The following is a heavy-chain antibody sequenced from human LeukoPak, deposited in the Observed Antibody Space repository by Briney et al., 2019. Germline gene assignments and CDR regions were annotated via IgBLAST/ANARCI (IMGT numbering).Heavy chain of an antibody. Sequence: SVKVSCKASAGTFSSYAISWVRQAPGQGLEWMGGIIPIFGTANYAQKFQGRVTITADESTSTAYMELSSLRSEDTAVYYCARDRGDYYGSGSYYNIAVWFDPWGQGTLVTVSS. CDR1: AGTFSSYA. D-gene: IGHD3-10*01. V-gene: IGHV1-69*13. CDR2: IIPIFGTA. CDR3: ARDRGDYYGSGSYYNIAVWFDP. J-gene: IGHJ5*02.